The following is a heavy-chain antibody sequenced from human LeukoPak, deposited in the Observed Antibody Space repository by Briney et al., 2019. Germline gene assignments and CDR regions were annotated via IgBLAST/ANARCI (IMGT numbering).Heavy chain of an antibody. CDR1: GFTFSSYG. V-gene: IGHV3-33*01. Sequence: GGSLRLSCAASGFTFSSYGMHWVRQAPGKGLEWVAVVWYDGSNKYYADSVKGRFTISRDNSKNTLYLQMNSLRAEDTAVYYCASDYYDSSGYYRETDYWGQGTLVTVSS. D-gene: IGHD3-22*01. CDR3: ASDYYDSSGYYRETDY. CDR2: VWYDGSNK. J-gene: IGHJ4*02.